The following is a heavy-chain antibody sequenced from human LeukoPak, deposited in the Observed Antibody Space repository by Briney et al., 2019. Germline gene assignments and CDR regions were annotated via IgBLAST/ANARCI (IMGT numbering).Heavy chain of an antibody. CDR1: GFTFSSYS. Sequence: GGSLRLSCPASGFTFSSYSMNWVRQAPGKGLEWVSSISSSSSYIYYADSVKGRFTISRDNAKNSLYLQMNSLRAEDTAVYYCAKDADYYGSGSYYLFDYWGQGTLVTVSS. CDR3: AKDADYYGSGSYYLFDY. D-gene: IGHD3-10*01. J-gene: IGHJ4*02. CDR2: ISSSSSYI. V-gene: IGHV3-21*01.